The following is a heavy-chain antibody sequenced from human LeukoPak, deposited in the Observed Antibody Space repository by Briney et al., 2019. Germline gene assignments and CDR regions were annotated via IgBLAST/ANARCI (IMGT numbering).Heavy chain of an antibody. V-gene: IGHV1-2*02. CDR2: INPDSGGT. J-gene: IGHJ4*02. CDR1: GYTFTSYG. Sequence: GASVKVSCKASGYTFTSYGISWVRQAPGQGLEWMGWINPDSGGTTYAQKFHGRVTMTGDTSISTAYMELSRLRSDDTAVYYCARSGHYYDSSGYYDYWGQGTLVTVSS. CDR3: ARSGHYYDSSGYYDY. D-gene: IGHD3-22*01.